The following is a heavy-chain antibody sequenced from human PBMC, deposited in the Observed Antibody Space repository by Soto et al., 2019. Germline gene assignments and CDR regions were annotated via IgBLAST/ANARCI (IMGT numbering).Heavy chain of an antibody. Sequence: PGGSLRLSCTASGFNFRSYAMSWVRQAPGKGLEWVSIISSSGESTYHTGATYYADSLRGRFTISRDNSEKTLYLQMSSLRADDTAVYFCTKALYCSSTSCYSGGDSFHVWGQGTLVTVSS. V-gene: IGHV3-23*01. CDR1: GFNFRSYA. CDR3: TKALYCSSTSCYSGGDSFHV. D-gene: IGHD2-2*01. J-gene: IGHJ3*01. CDR2: ISSSGESTYHTGAT.